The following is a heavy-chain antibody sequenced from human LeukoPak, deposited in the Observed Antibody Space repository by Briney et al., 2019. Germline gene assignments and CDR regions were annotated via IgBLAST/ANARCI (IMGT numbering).Heavy chain of an antibody. CDR1: GGSISGTTHN. CDR2: IYYSEST. J-gene: IGHJ2*01. V-gene: IGHV4-39*01. Sequence: SETLSLTCSVSGGSISGTTHNWGWLRQPPGKGREWIATIYYSESTKKSPSLKSRVTISLDTSRNQFSLKLSSVTAADTAVYYCARQGSSSWYGWYFDLWGRGSLVTVSS. CDR3: ARQGSSSWYGWYFDL. D-gene: IGHD6-13*01.